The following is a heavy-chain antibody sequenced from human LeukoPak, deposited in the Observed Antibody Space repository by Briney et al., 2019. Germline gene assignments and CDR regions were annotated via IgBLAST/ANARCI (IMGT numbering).Heavy chain of an antibody. CDR1: GFTFSAYA. D-gene: IGHD3-16*02. CDR3: ARDFDYVWGSYRLWYFDL. CDR2: MRGSGGNM. V-gene: IGHV3-23*01. J-gene: IGHJ2*01. Sequence: GGSLRLSCAASGFTFSAYAMSWVRQAPGKGLEWVSTMRGSGGNMYYADSVKGRFTISRDNSRNTLYLQMNGLRAEDTAVYYCARDFDYVWGSYRLWYFDLWGRGTLVTVSS.